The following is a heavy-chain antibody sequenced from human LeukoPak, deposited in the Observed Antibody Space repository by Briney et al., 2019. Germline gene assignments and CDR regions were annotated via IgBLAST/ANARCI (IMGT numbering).Heavy chain of an antibody. D-gene: IGHD5-12*01. Sequence: GGSLRLSCGASGFTFSDYYMSWIRQAPGKGLEWVSYIGSTIYYADSVKGRFTISRDNAKNSLYLQMNSLRAEDTAVYYCARDRWSTTVGGYDYWGREPWSPSPQ. CDR1: GFTFSDYY. CDR2: IGSTI. CDR3: ARDRWSTTVGGYDY. V-gene: IGHV3-11*04. J-gene: IGHJ4*02.